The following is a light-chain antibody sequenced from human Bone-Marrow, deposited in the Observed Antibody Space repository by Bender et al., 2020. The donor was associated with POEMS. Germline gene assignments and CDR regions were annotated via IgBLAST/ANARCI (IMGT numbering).Light chain of an antibody. CDR2: RNY. CDR1: DSNFGGNN. V-gene: IGLV1-44*01. CDR3: QSYDRSLSGSVV. J-gene: IGLJ2*01. Sequence: QSVLTQPPSASGTPGQSVIISCSGTDSNFGGNNVNWYQHLPGTAPRLVVYRNYQRPSGVPDRFSGSKSGTSASLAITGLQADDDADYFCQSYDRSLSGSVVFGGGTKLTVL.